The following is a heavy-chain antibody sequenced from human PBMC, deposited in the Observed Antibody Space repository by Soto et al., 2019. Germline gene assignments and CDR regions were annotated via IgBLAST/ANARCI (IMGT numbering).Heavy chain of an antibody. CDR2: IKQDGSEK. J-gene: IGHJ4*02. V-gene: IGHV3-7*01. Sequence: GGSLRLSCAASGFTFSSYWMSWVRQAPGKGLEWVANIKQDGSEKYYVDSVKGRFTISRDNAKNSLYLQMNSLRAEDTAVYYCARGGVNYDILTGYYDYWGQGTLVTVSS. D-gene: IGHD3-9*01. CDR1: GFTFSSYW. CDR3: ARGGVNYDILTGYYDY.